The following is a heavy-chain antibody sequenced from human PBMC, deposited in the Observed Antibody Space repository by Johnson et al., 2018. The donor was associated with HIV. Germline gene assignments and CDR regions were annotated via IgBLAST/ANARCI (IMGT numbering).Heavy chain of an antibody. CDR3: AMGDWLTVVTSPDAFDI. Sequence: QVQLVESGGGVVQPGRSLRLSCVASGFRFSNYGIHWVRQAPGKGLEWVAVISYDGSNKHYAHSVKGRYSISRDNTKDTLSLQMNSLRVEDTAVYYCAMGDWLTVVTSPDAFDIWGQGTMVTVSS. CDR2: ISYDGSNK. J-gene: IGHJ3*02. CDR1: GFRFSNYG. D-gene: IGHD4-23*01. V-gene: IGHV3-30*03.